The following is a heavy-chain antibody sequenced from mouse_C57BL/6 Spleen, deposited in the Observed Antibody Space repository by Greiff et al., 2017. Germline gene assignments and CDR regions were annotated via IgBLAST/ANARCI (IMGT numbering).Heavy chain of an antibody. CDR1: GFTFSSYA. J-gene: IGHJ2*01. CDR2: ISDGGSYT. D-gene: IGHD4-1*01. CDR3: AREETGFFDY. V-gene: IGHV5-4*01. Sequence: DVKLVESGGGLVKPGGSLKLSCAASGFTFSSYAMSWVRQTPEKRLEWVATISDGGSYTYYPDNVKGRFTISRDNAKNNLYLQMSHLKSEDTAMYYCAREETGFFDYWGQGTTLTVSS.